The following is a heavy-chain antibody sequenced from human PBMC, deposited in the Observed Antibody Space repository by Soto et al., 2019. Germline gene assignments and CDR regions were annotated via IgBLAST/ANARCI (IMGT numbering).Heavy chain of an antibody. CDR2: ISANGGRT. CDR1: GFTFSSYA. Sequence: ELQLLESGGGLVQPGGSLRLSCGASGFTFSSYAMSWVRQAPGKAPEWVSGISANGGRTDYADSVRGRFTMSRDNSKNTVYLQMNSLRAEDTAVYYCAQDPRISGIDYWGQGTLVTVSS. J-gene: IGHJ4*02. D-gene: IGHD1-20*01. V-gene: IGHV3-23*01. CDR3: AQDPRISGIDY.